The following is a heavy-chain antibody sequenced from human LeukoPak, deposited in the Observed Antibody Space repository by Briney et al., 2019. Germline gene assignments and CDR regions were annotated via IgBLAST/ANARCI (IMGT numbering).Heavy chain of an antibody. CDR1: GFTFSNYA. V-gene: IGHV3-30-3*01. CDR2: ISYDGSNK. Sequence: GGSLTLSCAASGFTFSNYAMHWVRQAPGKGLEWLTVISYDGSNKYYADSVKGRFTISRDNSKNTLYLQMNSLRAEDTAVYYCARDQAWQGGYCSSTSCSFDLWGRGTLVTVSS. J-gene: IGHJ2*01. CDR3: ARDQAWQGGYCSSTSCSFDL. D-gene: IGHD2-2*03.